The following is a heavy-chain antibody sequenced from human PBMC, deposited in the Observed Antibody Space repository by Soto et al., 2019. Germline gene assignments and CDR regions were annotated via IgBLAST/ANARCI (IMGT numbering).Heavy chain of an antibody. CDR3: AREGALLFGGNSDYYSTMDV. V-gene: IGHV5-51*01. CDR1: GYRFTSHW. J-gene: IGHJ6*02. CDR2: IYTGDSDT. D-gene: IGHD2-21*02. Sequence: VEALKIWCQGSGYRFTSHWIGWVRQMPGKGLEFMGIIYTGDSDTRYSPSFQGQVTISADKSISTAYLQWSSLKASDTAMYYCAREGALLFGGNSDYYSTMDVWGQGTTVTVSS.